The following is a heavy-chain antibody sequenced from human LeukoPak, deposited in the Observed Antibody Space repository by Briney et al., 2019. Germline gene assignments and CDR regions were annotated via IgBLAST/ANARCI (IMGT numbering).Heavy chain of an antibody. D-gene: IGHD6-13*01. J-gene: IGHJ4*02. V-gene: IGHV3-48*03. CDR1: GFTFSSYE. CDR2: ISSSGSTI. Sequence: GGSLRLSRAASGFTFSSYEMNWVRQAPGKGLEWVSYISSSGSTIYYADSVKGRFTISRDNAKNSLYLQMNSLRAEDTAVYYCARLGIAAAGEVDYWGQGTLVTVSS. CDR3: ARLGIAAAGEVDY.